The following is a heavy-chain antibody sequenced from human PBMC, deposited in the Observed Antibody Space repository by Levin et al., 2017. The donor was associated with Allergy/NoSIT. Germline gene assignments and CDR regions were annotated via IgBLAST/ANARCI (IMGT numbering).Heavy chain of an antibody. CDR3: ARLPLYGDYGP. J-gene: IGHJ5*02. Sequence: PGVSLRLSCAASGFTFSSYWMHWVRQAPGKGLVWVSRINSDGSSTSYADSVKGRFTISRDNAKNTLYLQMNSLRAEDTAVYYCARLPLYGDYGPWGQGTLVTVSS. CDR2: INSDGSST. D-gene: IGHD4-17*01. CDR1: GFTFSSYW. V-gene: IGHV3-74*01.